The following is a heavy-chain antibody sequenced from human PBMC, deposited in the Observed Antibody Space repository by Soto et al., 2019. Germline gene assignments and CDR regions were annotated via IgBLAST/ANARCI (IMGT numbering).Heavy chain of an antibody. CDR3: ARPDLGKGNAFDI. D-gene: IGHD7-27*01. V-gene: IGHV5-51*01. CDR2: IYPGDSDP. Sequence: GEALNLSCETSAYTFTRYWIGRVRPMTGKALEWVGIIYPGDSDPRYSPSFQGQVTISADKSISTAFLQWSSLEASDTAIYYCARPDLGKGNAFDIWGQGTTVTVSS. CDR1: AYTFTRYW. J-gene: IGHJ3*02.